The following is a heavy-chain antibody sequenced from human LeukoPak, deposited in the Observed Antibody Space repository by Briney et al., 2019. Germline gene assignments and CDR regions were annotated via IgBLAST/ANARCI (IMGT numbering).Heavy chain of an antibody. CDR3: ARALRGQQLKSGYYYYGMDV. CDR1: GGSISSSSYY. J-gene: IGHJ6*02. CDR2: IYYSGST. Sequence: PSETLSLTCTVSGGSISSSSYYWGWIRQPPGKGLEWIGYIYYSGSTNYNPSLKSRVTISVDTSKNQFSLKLSSVTAADTAVYYCARALRGQQLKSGYYYYGMDVWGQGTTVTVSS. D-gene: IGHD6-13*01. V-gene: IGHV4-61*05.